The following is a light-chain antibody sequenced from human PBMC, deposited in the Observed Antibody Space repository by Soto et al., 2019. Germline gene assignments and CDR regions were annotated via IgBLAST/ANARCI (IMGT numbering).Light chain of an antibody. V-gene: IGKV1-39*01. CDR1: QSISSY. Sequence: DIQMTQSPSSLSASLGDRVTITCRASQSISSYLNWYQQKPGKAPKVLISAASNLQRGVPSRFSGSGFGTDFTLTISSLQAEDSATYYCQQSYRTPLTFGGGTKGEIK. J-gene: IGKJ4*01. CDR3: QQSYRTPLT. CDR2: AAS.